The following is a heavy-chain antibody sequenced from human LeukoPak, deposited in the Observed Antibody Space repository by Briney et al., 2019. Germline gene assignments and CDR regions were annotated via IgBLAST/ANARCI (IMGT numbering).Heavy chain of an antibody. Sequence: ASVKVSCKASGYTFTSYGISWVRQAPGQGLEWMRWISAYNGNTNYAQKLQGRVTMTTDTSTSTAYMELRSLRSGYTAVYYCARDLPMTTVHFDYWGQGTLVTVSS. CDR2: ISAYNGNT. V-gene: IGHV1-18*01. D-gene: IGHD4-11*01. CDR3: ARDLPMTTVHFDY. CDR1: GYTFTSYG. J-gene: IGHJ4*02.